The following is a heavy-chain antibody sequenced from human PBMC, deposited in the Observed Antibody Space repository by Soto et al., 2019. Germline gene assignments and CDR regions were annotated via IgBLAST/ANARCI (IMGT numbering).Heavy chain of an antibody. CDR2: IWSDGSNK. CDR1: GFSLSSYG. CDR3: ARDPNYYDSGSYYWYYMDV. Sequence: QVHLVESGGGVVQPGRSLRLSCAASGFSLSSYGIHWVRQAPGKGLEWVAVIWSDGSNKYYADSVKGRFTISRDNSKSTLYLQMNSLRAEDTAVYYCARDPNYYDSGSYYWYYMDVWGKGTTVAVSS. D-gene: IGHD3-10*01. J-gene: IGHJ6*03. V-gene: IGHV3-33*01.